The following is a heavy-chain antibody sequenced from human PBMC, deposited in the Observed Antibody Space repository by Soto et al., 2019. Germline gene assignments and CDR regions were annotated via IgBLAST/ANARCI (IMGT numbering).Heavy chain of an antibody. J-gene: IGHJ3*02. Sequence: PSETLSLTCAVYGGSFSGYYWSWIRQPPGKGLEWIGEINHSGSTNYNPSLKSRVTISVDTSKNQFSLKLSSVTAADTAVYYCAREKQQPPTDAFDIWGQGTMVTVSS. CDR3: AREKQQPPTDAFDI. V-gene: IGHV4-34*01. D-gene: IGHD6-13*01. CDR2: INHSGST. CDR1: GGSFSGYY.